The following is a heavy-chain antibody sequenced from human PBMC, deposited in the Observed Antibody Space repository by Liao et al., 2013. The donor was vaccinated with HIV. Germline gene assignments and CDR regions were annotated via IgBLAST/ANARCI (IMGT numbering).Heavy chain of an antibody. V-gene: IGHV4-30-4*08. D-gene: IGHD3-22*01. Sequence: QVQLQESGPGLVKPSQTLSLTCTVSGGSISSGDYYWSWIRQPPGKGLEWIGYIYYSGSTYFNPSLKSRVTISVDASRNLFXLKLSSVTAADTAIYYCARQRYYYDSRRHAFDIWAKGQWSPSLQ. J-gene: IGHJ3*02. CDR1: GGSISSGDYY. CDR3: ARQRYYYDSRRHAFDI. CDR2: IYYSGST.